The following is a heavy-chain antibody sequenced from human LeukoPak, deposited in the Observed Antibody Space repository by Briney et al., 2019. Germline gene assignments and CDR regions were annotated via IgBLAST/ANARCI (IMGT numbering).Heavy chain of an antibody. CDR2: IYHGGTT. D-gene: IGHD6-13*01. Sequence: SETLSLTCAVSGGYISSGAYYWGWIRQPPGKGLELIGYIYHGGTTYYNPSLQSRVTISMDKSKNHIFLNLTSVTAADTAVYYCARDLMYKGSAGSFDYWGQGSRVTVSS. CDR1: GGYISSGAYY. CDR3: ARDLMYKGSAGSFDY. J-gene: IGHJ4*02. V-gene: IGHV4-30-2*01.